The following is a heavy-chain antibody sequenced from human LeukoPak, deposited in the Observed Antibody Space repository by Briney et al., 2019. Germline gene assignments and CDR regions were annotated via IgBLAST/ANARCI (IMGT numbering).Heavy chain of an antibody. D-gene: IGHD6-13*01. CDR3: ARGTVGYRKRGCYFDY. CDR2: IYYSGST. V-gene: IGHV4-39*07. Sequence: SETLSLTCTVSGGSISSSSYYWGWIRQPPGKGLEWIGSIYYSGSTYYNPSLKSRVTISVDTSKNQFSLKLSSVTAADTAVYYCARGTVGYRKRGCYFDYWGQGTLVTVSS. CDR1: GGSISSSSYY. J-gene: IGHJ4*02.